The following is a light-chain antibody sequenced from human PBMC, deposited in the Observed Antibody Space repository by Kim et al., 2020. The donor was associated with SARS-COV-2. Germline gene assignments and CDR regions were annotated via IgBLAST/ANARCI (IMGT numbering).Light chain of an antibody. Sequence: ASVGDRVTITCRASQSISSWLAWYQQKPGKAPKLLIYYASSLESGVPSRFSGSGSGTEFTLTISSLQPDDFATYYCQQYNSFALTFGGGTKVDIK. CDR1: QSISSW. V-gene: IGKV1-5*01. CDR2: YAS. J-gene: IGKJ4*01. CDR3: QQYNSFALT.